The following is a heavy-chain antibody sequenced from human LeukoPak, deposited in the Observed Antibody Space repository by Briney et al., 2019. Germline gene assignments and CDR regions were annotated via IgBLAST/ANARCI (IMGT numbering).Heavy chain of an antibody. CDR2: ISSSSSYI. CDR1: GFTFSSYS. CDR3: ARDRFGDYYDSRGYNWFDP. Sequence: GGSLRLSCAASGFTFSSYSMNWVRQAPGKGLEWVSSISSSSSYIYYADSVKGRFTISRDNAKNSLYLQMNSLRAEDTAVYYSARDRFGDYYDSRGYNWFDPWGQGTLVTVSS. J-gene: IGHJ5*02. V-gene: IGHV3-21*01. D-gene: IGHD3-22*01.